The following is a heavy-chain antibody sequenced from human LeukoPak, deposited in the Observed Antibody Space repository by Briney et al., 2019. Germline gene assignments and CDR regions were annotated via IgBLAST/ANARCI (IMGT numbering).Heavy chain of an antibody. J-gene: IGHJ4*02. Sequence: PGRSLRLSCSASGFTFSSYAMHWVRQAPGKGLESVSAISSNGGSTYYADSVKGRFTISRDNSKNTLYLQMSSLRAEDTAVYYCVKGSYSSSFSFDYWGQGTLVTVSS. CDR3: VKGSYSSSFSFDY. V-gene: IGHV3-64D*09. CDR1: GFTFSSYA. D-gene: IGHD6-13*01. CDR2: ISSNGGST.